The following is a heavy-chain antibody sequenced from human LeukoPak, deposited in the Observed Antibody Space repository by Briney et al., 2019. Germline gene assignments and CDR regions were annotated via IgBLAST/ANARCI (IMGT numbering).Heavy chain of an antibody. J-gene: IGHJ4*02. CDR1: GFSFSSHD. CDR2: ISGNDAGT. CDR3: AKAPLGRCTGVICYYFDY. D-gene: IGHD2-15*01. Sequence: GGSLRLSCATSGFSFSSHDMNWVRQAPGKGLEWVSAISGNDAGTYYADSVKGRFTISRDNSKNTLYLQMNSLRAEDAAVYYCAKAPLGRCTGVICYYFDYWGQGTLVTVSS. V-gene: IGHV3-23*01.